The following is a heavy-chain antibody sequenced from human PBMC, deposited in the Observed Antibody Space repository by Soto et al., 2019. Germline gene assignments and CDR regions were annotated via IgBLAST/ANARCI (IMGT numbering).Heavy chain of an antibody. CDR2: ISGSST. D-gene: IGHD1-1*01. V-gene: IGHV3-23*01. Sequence: HPGGSLRLSCAASGFTFSSYAMNWVRQAPGKGLEWVSVISGSSTYYADSVKGRFTISRDNSKNTLYLQMNSLRAEDTAVYYCAKRATGTYFDYWGQGTLITVSS. CDR3: AKRATGTYFDY. CDR1: GFTFSSYA. J-gene: IGHJ4*02.